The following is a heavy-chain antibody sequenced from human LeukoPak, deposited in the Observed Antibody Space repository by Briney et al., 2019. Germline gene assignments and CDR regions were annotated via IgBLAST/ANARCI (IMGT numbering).Heavy chain of an antibody. CDR1: GFTFSNAW. CDR2: IKSKTDGGTT. D-gene: IGHD6-13*01. Sequence: GGSLRLSCAASGFTFSNAWMSWVRQAPGKGLEWVGRIKSKTDGGTTDYAAPVKGRFTISRDDSKNTLYLQMNSLKTEDTAVYYCTTGSSSWFYYCYYGMDVWGQGTTVTVSS. V-gene: IGHV3-15*01. J-gene: IGHJ6*02. CDR3: TTGSSSWFYYCYYGMDV.